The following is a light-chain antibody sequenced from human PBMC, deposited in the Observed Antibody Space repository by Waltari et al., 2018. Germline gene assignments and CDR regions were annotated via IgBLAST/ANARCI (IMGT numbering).Light chain of an antibody. CDR3: QQLNSYPRGT. CDR2: GAS. Sequence: DIQLTQSPSFLSASVGDRVTNTCRASQVIGSYLAWYQQKPGKAPKLLIYGASTLQSGVPSRFSGSGSGTEFTLTISSLQPEDFATYYCQQLNSYPRGTFGQGTKVEIK. V-gene: IGKV1-9*01. J-gene: IGKJ1*01. CDR1: QVIGSY.